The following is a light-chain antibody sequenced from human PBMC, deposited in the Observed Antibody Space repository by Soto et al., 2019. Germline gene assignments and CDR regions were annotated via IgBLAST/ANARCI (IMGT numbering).Light chain of an antibody. J-gene: IGKJ5*01. CDR2: KVS. CDR1: QSLVHSDGIAY. CDR3: MQGTHWPIT. Sequence: DVVMTQSQLSLPVTLGQPASISCRSNQSLVHSDGIAYFSWFQQRPGRSPRRLIYKVSNRDSGVPARFSGSGSGTDFALKISRVEAEDVGVYYCMQGTHWPITFGQGTRLE. V-gene: IGKV2-30*02.